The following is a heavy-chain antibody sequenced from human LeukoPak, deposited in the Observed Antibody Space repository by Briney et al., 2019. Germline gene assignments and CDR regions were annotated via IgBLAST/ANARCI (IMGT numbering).Heavy chain of an antibody. D-gene: IGHD2-2*01. V-gene: IGHV3-23*01. J-gene: IGHJ3*02. CDR2: ISGSGGST. CDR1: GFTFSDYY. Sequence: GGSLRLSCAASGFTFSDYYMSWVRQAPGKGLEWVSAISGSGGSTYYADSVKGRFTISRDNSKNTLYLQMNSLRAEDTAVYYCAKDVSSEMTFDIWGQGTMVTVSS. CDR3: AKDVSSEMTFDI.